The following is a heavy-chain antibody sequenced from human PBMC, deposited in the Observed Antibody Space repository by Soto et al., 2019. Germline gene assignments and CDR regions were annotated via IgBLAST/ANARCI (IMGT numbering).Heavy chain of an antibody. V-gene: IGHV5-51*01. CDR3: ARFPGDLVEYQLLTFGYGMDV. CDR1: GYSFTSYW. CDR2: IYPGDSDT. Sequence: GESLKISCTGSGYSFTSYWIGWVRQLPGKGLEWMGIIYPGDSDTRYSPSFQGQVTISADKSISTAYLQWSSLKASDTAMYYCARFPGDLVEYQLLTFGYGMDVWGQGTTVTVS. J-gene: IGHJ6*02. D-gene: IGHD2-2*01.